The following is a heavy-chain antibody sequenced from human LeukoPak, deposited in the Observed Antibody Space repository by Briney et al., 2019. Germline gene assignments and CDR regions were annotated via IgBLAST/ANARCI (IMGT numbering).Heavy chain of an antibody. CDR2: IYYSGST. Sequence: PSETLSLTCTVSGGSISSSSYYWGWIRQPPGKGLEWIGSIYYSGSTYYNPSLKSRVTIFVDTSKNQFSLKLSSVTAADTAVYYCARRERFACWFDPWGQGTLVTVSS. V-gene: IGHV4-39*01. D-gene: IGHD3-10*01. J-gene: IGHJ5*02. CDR1: GGSISSSSYY. CDR3: ARRERFACWFDP.